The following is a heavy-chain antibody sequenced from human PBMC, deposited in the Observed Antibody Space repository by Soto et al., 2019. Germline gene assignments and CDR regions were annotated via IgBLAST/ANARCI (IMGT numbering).Heavy chain of an antibody. CDR2: ISGYNGNT. Sequence: QVQLVQSGAEVKKPGSSVKVSCKASGGTFSSYANHWVRQAPGQGLEWMGWISGYNGNTNYAQKFQGRVTMTTDTSTTTAYMDLRSLRSDDTAVYYCGRERDGSSWSSAEYLQHWGQGTLVTVSS. CDR1: GGTFSSYA. D-gene: IGHD6-13*01. CDR3: GRERDGSSWSSAEYLQH. V-gene: IGHV1-18*01. J-gene: IGHJ1*01.